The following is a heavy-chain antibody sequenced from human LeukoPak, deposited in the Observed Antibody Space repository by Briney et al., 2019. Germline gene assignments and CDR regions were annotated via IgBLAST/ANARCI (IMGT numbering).Heavy chain of an antibody. CDR3: ASSLDGEQVDY. CDR1: GFTFSFYA. V-gene: IGHV3-23*01. CDR2: IRGSDGST. J-gene: IGHJ4*02. Sequence: GGSLRLSCAASGFTFSFYAMSWVRQAPGKGLEWVSTIRGSDGSTYYADSVKGRFTISRDISKNTLFLQMNSLRAEDTAVYYCASSLDGEQVDYWGQGTLVTVSS. D-gene: IGHD3-10*01.